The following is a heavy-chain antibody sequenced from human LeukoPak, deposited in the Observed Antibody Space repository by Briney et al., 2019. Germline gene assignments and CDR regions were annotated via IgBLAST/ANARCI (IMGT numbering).Heavy chain of an antibody. V-gene: IGHV5-51*01. Sequence: GESLKISCKGSGYSFTSYWIGWVRQMPGKGLEWMGIIYPGDSDTRYSPPFQGQVTIPADKSISTAYLQWSSLKASDTAMYYCARLNYYDSSGYYYGYWGQGTLVTVSS. D-gene: IGHD3-22*01. CDR2: IYPGDSDT. CDR3: ARLNYYDSSGYYYGY. J-gene: IGHJ4*02. CDR1: GYSFTSYW.